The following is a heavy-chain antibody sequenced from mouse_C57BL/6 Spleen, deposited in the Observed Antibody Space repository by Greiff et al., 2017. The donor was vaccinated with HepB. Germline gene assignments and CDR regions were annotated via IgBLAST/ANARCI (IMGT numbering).Heavy chain of an antibody. D-gene: IGHD2-1*01. CDR2: IDPETGGT. V-gene: IGHV1-15*01. Sequence: QVQLKQSGAELVRPGASVTLSCKASGYTFTDYEMHWVKQTPVHGLEWIGAIDPETGGTAYNQKFKGKAILTADKSSSTAYMELRSLTSEDSAVYYCTRLYYASAWFAYWGQGTLVTVSA. J-gene: IGHJ3*01. CDR1: GYTFTDYE. CDR3: TRLYYASAWFAY.